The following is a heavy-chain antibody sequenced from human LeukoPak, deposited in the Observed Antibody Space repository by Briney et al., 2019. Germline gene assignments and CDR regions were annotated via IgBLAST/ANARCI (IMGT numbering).Heavy chain of an antibody. Sequence: GASVKVSCKASGYTFTSYAMHWVRQAPGQRLEWMGWINAGNGNTKYSQKFQGRVTITRDTSTSTAYMELRSLRSDDTAVYYCARHRLYGSGSYYNVGMDVWGQGTTVTVSS. V-gene: IGHV1-3*01. D-gene: IGHD3-10*01. CDR2: INAGNGNT. CDR1: GYTFTSYA. CDR3: ARHRLYGSGSYYNVGMDV. J-gene: IGHJ6*02.